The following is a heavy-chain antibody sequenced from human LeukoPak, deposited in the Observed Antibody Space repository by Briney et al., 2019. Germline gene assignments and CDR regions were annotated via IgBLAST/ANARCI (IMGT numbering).Heavy chain of an antibody. CDR3: ASVDYGGNSGRFWFDY. V-gene: IGHV4-30-2*02. CDR2: IYHSGST. CDR1: GGSISSGGYY. J-gene: IGHJ4*02. D-gene: IGHD4-23*01. Sequence: TLSLTCTVSGGSISSGGYYWSWIRQPPGKGLEWIGYIYHSGSTYYNPSLKSRVTISVDTSKNQFSLKLSSVTAADTAVYYCASVDYGGNSGRFWFDYWGQGTLVTVSS.